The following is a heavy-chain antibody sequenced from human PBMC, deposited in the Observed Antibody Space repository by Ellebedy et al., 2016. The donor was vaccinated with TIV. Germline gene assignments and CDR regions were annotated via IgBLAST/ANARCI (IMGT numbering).Heavy chain of an antibody. V-gene: IGHV3-7*03. CDR3: AKLSQPQLLPDYRHAFDI. Sequence: GESLKISCAGSGFTFSTYWMHWVRQGPGKGLEWVANLSQDGSEKYYVDSVKGRFTISRDNAKTSVYLQMNSLRADDTAVYYCAKLSQPQLLPDYRHAFDIWGQGTMVTVSS. CDR2: LSQDGSEK. CDR1: GFTFSTYW. D-gene: IGHD5-12*01. J-gene: IGHJ3*02.